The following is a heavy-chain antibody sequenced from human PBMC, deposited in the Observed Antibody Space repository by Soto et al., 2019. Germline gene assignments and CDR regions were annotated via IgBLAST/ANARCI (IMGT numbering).Heavy chain of an antibody. Sequence: SETLSLTCTVSGGSISSYYWSWIRQPPGKGLEWIGYIYYSGSTNYNPSLKSRVTISVDTSKNQFSLKLSSVTAADTAVYYCARWGSSVWYGLYGMDVWGQGTTVTVSS. J-gene: IGHJ6*02. CDR1: GGSISSYY. CDR3: ARWGSSVWYGLYGMDV. D-gene: IGHD6-19*01. CDR2: IYYSGST. V-gene: IGHV4-59*01.